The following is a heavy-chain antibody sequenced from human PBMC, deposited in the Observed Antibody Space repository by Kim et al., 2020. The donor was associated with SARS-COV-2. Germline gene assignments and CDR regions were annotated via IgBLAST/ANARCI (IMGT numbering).Heavy chain of an antibody. CDR2: IYPDDSET. CDR3: ARHGLAGGHYLSYYYYGMDV. Sequence: GESLKISCKGSGYSFSKYWIGWVRQMPGKGLEWMGIIYPDDSETRYSPSFQGQVTISVDKSISSAFLQWRSLKASDTAVYYCARHGLAGGHYLSYYYYGMDVWGQGTTVTVSS. CDR1: GYSFSKYW. D-gene: IGHD3-10*01. J-gene: IGHJ6*02. V-gene: IGHV5-51*01.